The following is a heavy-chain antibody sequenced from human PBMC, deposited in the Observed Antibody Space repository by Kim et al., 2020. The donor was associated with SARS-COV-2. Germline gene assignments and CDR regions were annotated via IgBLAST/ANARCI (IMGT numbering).Heavy chain of an antibody. CDR3: ARASSLYSSGYYALDY. V-gene: IGHV4-59*01. D-gene: IGHD3-22*01. J-gene: IGHJ4*02. Sequence: SLKSRVTISIDTSKNQFSLKLSSVIAADTAVYYCARASSLYSSGYYALDYWGQGTLVTVSS.